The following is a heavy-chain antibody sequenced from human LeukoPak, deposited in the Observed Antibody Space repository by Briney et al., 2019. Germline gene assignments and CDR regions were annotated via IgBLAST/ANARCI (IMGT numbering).Heavy chain of an antibody. V-gene: IGHV4-39*07. J-gene: IGHJ6*03. Sequence: PSETLSLTCTVSGGSISSSSYYWGWIRQPPGKGLEWIGSIYYSGSTYYNPSLKSRVTISVDTSKNQFSLKLSSVTAADTAVYYCARVYCSSTSCYTGRGYHPRGYYCYYMDVWGKGTTVTVSS. CDR3: ARVYCSSTSCYTGRGYHPRGYYCYYMDV. D-gene: IGHD2-2*02. CDR1: GGSISSSSYY. CDR2: IYYSGST.